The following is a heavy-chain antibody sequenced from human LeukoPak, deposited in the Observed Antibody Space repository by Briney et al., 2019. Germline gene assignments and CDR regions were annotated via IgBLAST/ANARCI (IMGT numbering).Heavy chain of an antibody. D-gene: IGHD4-17*01. CDR2: ISSTGSYI. CDR3: ARGFALGTTVTEY. Sequence: PGGSLRLSCAASGLGFSNYFMTWVRQAPGKGLEWVSSISSTGSYIYYADSMKGRFTISRDNAKNSVYLQMNSLRAEDTAVYYCARGFALGTTVTEYWGQGTLVSVSS. J-gene: IGHJ4*02. CDR1: GLGFSNYF. V-gene: IGHV3-21*01.